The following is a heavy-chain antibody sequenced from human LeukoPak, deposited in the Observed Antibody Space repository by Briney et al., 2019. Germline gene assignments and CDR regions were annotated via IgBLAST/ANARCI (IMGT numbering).Heavy chain of an antibody. J-gene: IGHJ4*02. CDR1: GGSISSGSYY. V-gene: IGHV4-61*02. D-gene: IGHD6-13*01. Sequence: PSQTLSLTCTVSGGSISSGSYYWSWIRQPAGKGLEWIGRVYTSGSTNYNPSLKSRVTISIDTSRNQFSLKLSSVTAADTAVYYCARTTRSSWTLDYWGQGTLVTVSS. CDR2: VYTSGST. CDR3: ARTTRSSWTLDY.